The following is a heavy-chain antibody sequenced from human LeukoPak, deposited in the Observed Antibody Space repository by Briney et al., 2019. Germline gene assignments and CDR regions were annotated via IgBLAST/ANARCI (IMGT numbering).Heavy chain of an antibody. CDR3: ARQSDGYNYVHFDY. Sequence: SETLSLTCAVYGGSFSGYYWSWIRQPPGKGLEWIGEINHSGSTNYNPSLKSRVTISVDTSKNQFSLKLSSVTAADTAVYYCARQSDGYNYVHFDYWGQGTLVTVSS. V-gene: IGHV4-34*01. D-gene: IGHD5-24*01. CDR1: GGSFSGYY. J-gene: IGHJ4*02. CDR2: INHSGST.